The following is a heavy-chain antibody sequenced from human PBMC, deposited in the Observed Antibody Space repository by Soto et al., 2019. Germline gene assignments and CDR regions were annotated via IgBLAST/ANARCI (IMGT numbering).Heavy chain of an antibody. D-gene: IGHD4-17*01. V-gene: IGHV3-30-3*01. CDR1: GFIFNNYA. Sequence: GGSLRLSCEASGFIFNNYAIHWVRQAPGEGLKWVALISYDGSNKYYADSVKGRFTISRDNSRNTLHLEMNSLRGEDTAVYYCARDMTTVASCFDYWGQGALVTVSS. CDR3: ARDMTTVASCFDY. J-gene: IGHJ4*02. CDR2: ISYDGSNK.